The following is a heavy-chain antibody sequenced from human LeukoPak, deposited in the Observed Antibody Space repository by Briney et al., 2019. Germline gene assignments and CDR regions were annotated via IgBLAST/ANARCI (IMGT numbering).Heavy chain of an antibody. CDR3: AGTYDILTGYDL. CDR1: GFTFNTYS. CDR2: ISSSSSYV. J-gene: IGHJ4*02. D-gene: IGHD3-9*01. V-gene: IGHV3-21*01. Sequence: PGGSLRLSCAASGFTFNTYSMSWVRQAPGKGLEWVSSISSSSSYVYYADSVRGRFTISRDNAKNSLYLQMNSLRAEDTAVYYCAGTYDILTGYDLWGQGTLVTVSS.